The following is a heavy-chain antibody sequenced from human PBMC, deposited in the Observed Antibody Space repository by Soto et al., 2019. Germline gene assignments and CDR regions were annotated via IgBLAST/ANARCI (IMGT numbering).Heavy chain of an antibody. Sequence: QVLLVQSGAEVKKPGSSVKVSCKLSGATFSSYSMSWVRQAPGQGLEWIGGIIPFFGTPNYAQKFQGRVTITADTSTATYYKELSSLRSDDTAVYYCARDKGAYYSHLVYWGQGTLVTVSS. D-gene: IGHD3-22*01. J-gene: IGHJ4*02. V-gene: IGHV1-69*06. CDR2: IIPFFGTP. CDR3: ARDKGAYYSHLVY. CDR1: GATFSSYS.